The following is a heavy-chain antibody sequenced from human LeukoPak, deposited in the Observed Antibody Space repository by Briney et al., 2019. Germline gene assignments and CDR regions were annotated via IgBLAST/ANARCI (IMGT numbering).Heavy chain of an antibody. CDR2: ISSSGSTI. CDR3: ARPAGHYYYGMDV. J-gene: IGHJ6*02. CDR1: GFTFSSYE. Sequence: GGSLRLSCAASGFTFSSYEMNWVRQAPGKGPEWVSYISSSGSTIYYADSVKGRFTISRDNAKNSLSPQMNSLRAEDTAVYYCARPAGHYYYGMDVWGQGTTVTVSS. V-gene: IGHV3-48*03.